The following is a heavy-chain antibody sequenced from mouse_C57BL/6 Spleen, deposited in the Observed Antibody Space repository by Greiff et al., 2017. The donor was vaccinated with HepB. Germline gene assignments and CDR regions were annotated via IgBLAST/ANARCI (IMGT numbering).Heavy chain of an antibody. CDR2: IYPSDSET. J-gene: IGHJ4*01. D-gene: IGHD1-1*01. V-gene: IGHV1-61*01. CDR1: GYTFTSYW. Sequence: QVQLQQPGAELVRPGSSVKLSCKASGYTFTSYWMDWVKQRPGQGLEWIGNIYPSDSETHYNQKFKDKATLTVDKSSSTAYMQLSSLKSEDSAVYYCARSHYGSSYHAMDYWGQGTSVTVSS. CDR3: ARSHYGSSYHAMDY.